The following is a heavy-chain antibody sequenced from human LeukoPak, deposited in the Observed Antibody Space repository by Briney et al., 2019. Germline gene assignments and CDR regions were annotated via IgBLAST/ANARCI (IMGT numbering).Heavy chain of an antibody. V-gene: IGHV1-2*02. CDR3: ARDGFRDDFLEGAFDI. D-gene: IGHD3-10*01. CDR2: INPNSGGT. J-gene: IGHJ3*02. Sequence: GASVKVSCKASGYTFTGYYMHWVRQAPGQGLEWMGWINPNSGGTNYAQKFQGRVTMTRDTSISTAYMELSRLRSDGTAVYYCARDGFRDDFLEGAFDIWGQGTMVTVSS. CDR1: GYTFTGYY.